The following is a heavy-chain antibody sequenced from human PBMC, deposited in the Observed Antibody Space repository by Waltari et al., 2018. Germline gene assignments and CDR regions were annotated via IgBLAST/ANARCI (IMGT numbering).Heavy chain of an antibody. CDR1: GYTFTSYG. CDR3: ARKFGANSSGWYSGYYYYYMDV. Sequence: QVQLVQSGAEVKKPGASVKVSCKASGYTFTSYGISWVRQAPGQGLEWMGWISAYNGNTNYAQKLQGRVTMPTDTSTSIAYMELRSLRSNDTAVYYCARKFGANSSGWYSGYYYYYMDVWGKGTTVTVSS. D-gene: IGHD6-19*01. J-gene: IGHJ6*03. V-gene: IGHV1-18*01. CDR2: ISAYNGNT.